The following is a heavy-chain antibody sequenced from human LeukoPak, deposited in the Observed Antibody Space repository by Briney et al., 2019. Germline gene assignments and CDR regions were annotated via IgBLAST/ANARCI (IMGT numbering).Heavy chain of an antibody. CDR2: IYPDGST. Sequence: SETLSLTCAVSGGSISSGGYSWNWIRRPPGKGLEWIGYIYPDGSTYYNPSLTSRVTMSVDRSKNQFSLKLSSVTAADTAVYYCARGGPELSSSRPFDYWGQGTLVTVSS. CDR1: GGSISSGGYS. J-gene: IGHJ4*02. V-gene: IGHV4-30-2*01. D-gene: IGHD6-13*01. CDR3: ARGGPELSSSRPFDY.